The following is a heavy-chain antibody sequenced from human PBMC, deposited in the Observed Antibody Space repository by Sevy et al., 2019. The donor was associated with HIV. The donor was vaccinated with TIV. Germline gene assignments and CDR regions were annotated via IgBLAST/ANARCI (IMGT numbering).Heavy chain of an antibody. Sequence: SDTLSLTCTVSGGSISSYYWSWIRQPPGKGLEWIGYIYYSGSTNYNPSLKSRVTISVDTSKNQFSLKLSSVTAADTAVYYCASAMVRGVINDYYGMDVWGQGTTVTVSS. CDR2: IYYSGST. J-gene: IGHJ6*02. CDR3: ASAMVRGVINDYYGMDV. CDR1: GGSISSYY. D-gene: IGHD3-10*01. V-gene: IGHV4-59*01.